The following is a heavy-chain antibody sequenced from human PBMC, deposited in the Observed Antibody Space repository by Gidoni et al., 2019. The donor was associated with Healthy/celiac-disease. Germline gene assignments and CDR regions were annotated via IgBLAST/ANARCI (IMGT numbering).Heavy chain of an antibody. CDR3: AKEYRYDSSGHHDY. CDR1: GVPFSSYA. D-gene: IGHD3-22*01. J-gene: IGHJ4*02. Sequence: EVQLLESGGRLVQPGGSLRRSYAASGVPFSSYAMSSVRQAPGKGLEWVSAISGSGGSTYYADSVKGRFTISRDNSKNTLYLQMNSLRAEDTAVDYCAKEYRYDSSGHHDYWGQGTLVTVSS. V-gene: IGHV3-23*01. CDR2: ISGSGGST.